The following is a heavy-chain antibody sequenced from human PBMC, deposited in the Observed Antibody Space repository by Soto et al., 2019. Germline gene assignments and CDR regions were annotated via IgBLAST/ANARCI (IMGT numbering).Heavy chain of an antibody. J-gene: IGHJ6*02. CDR3: ARESGIAAAGTEYYGMDV. V-gene: IGHV1-69*01. CDR2: IIPIFGTA. D-gene: IGHD6-13*01. CDR1: GGTFSSYA. Sequence: QVQLVQSGAEVKKPGSSVKVSCKASGGTFSSYAISWVRQAPGQGLEWMGGIIPIFGTANYAQKFQGRVTITADESTSTAYMELSSLRSEDTAVYYCARESGIAAAGTEYYGMDVWGQGTTVTVSS.